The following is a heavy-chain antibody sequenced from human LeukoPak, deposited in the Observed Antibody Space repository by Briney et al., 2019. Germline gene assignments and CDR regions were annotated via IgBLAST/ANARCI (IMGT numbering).Heavy chain of an antibody. V-gene: IGHV1-2*06. CDR1: GYTFTGYY. CDR3: ARDPDSSGWLLYYFDY. J-gene: IGHJ4*02. D-gene: IGHD6-19*01. CDR2: INPNSGGT. Sequence: ASVKVSCKASGYTFTGYYMHWVRQAPGQGLEWMGRINPNSGGTNYAQKLQGRVTMTRDTSISTAYMELSRLRSDDTAVYYCARDPDSSGWLLYYFDYWGQGTLVTVSS.